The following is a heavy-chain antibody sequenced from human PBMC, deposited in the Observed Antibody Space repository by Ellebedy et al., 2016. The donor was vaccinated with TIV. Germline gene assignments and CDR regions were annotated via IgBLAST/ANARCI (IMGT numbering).Heavy chain of an antibody. D-gene: IGHD6-13*01. V-gene: IGHV4-4*02. CDR2: IYQSGST. Sequence: MPSETLSLTCAVSGDSISSSNWWNWVRQTPGKGLEWIGEIYQSGSTNYNPSLKSRVTISVDKSKNQFSLKLTSVTAADTAVYYCARAPAGTQQSPLDYWGQGTTVTVSS. CDR1: GDSISSSNW. CDR3: ARAPAGTQQSPLDY. J-gene: IGHJ4*03.